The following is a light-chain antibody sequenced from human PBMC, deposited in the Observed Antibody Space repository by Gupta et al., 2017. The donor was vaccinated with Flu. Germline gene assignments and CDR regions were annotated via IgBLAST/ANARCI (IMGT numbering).Light chain of an antibody. J-gene: IGKJ2*01. CDR2: KIA. V-gene: IGKV2-30*01. CDR1: KGLQYNGNTY. CDR3: MQGTHWPYT. Sequence: PVTLGQPAPISCRSSKGLQYNGNTYLNWFQQRPGHSPRRLIYKIANRDSGVPDRFSGSGSGTDFTLKISRVEAEDVGVYYCMQGTHWPYTFGQGTKLEI.